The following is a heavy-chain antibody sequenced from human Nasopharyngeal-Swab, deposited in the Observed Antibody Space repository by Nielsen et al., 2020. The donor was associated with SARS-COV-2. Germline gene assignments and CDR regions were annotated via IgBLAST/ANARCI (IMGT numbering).Heavy chain of an antibody. CDR3: ASEPGGMAAPGKHFDP. Sequence: SVKVSCKASGGTFSSYAISSVRRAPGQGLEWMGGIIPIFGTANYAQKFQGRVTITADESTSTAYMELSSLRSEDTAVYFCASEPGGMAAPGKHFDPWGQGTLVTVSS. J-gene: IGHJ5*02. D-gene: IGHD6-13*01. CDR1: GGTFSSYA. V-gene: IGHV1-69*13. CDR2: IIPIFGTA.